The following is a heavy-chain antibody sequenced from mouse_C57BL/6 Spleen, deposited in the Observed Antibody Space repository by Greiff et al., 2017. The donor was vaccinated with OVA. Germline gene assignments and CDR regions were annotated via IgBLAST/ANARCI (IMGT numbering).Heavy chain of an antibody. Sequence: EVQLQQSGPELVKPGASVKMSCKASGYTFTDYNMHWVKQSHGKSLEWIGYINPNNGGTSYNQKFKGKATLTVNKSSSTAYMELRSLTSEDSAVYYCASGRDMGYSNYGAMDYWGQGTSVTVSS. CDR1: GYTFTDYN. CDR3: ASGRDMGYSNYGAMDY. D-gene: IGHD2-5*01. J-gene: IGHJ4*01. V-gene: IGHV1-22*01. CDR2: INPNNGGT.